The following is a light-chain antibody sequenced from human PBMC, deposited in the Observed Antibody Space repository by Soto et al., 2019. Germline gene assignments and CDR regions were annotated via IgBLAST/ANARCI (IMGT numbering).Light chain of an antibody. CDR1: QSVSSN. CDR3: QQYNNWTPT. J-gene: IGKJ1*01. Sequence: IVMTQSPATLSVSPGERATLSCRASQSVSSNLAWYQQKPGQAHRLLIYGASTRATGIPARFSGSGSGTEFTLTISSLQSEDFEFYYCQQYNNWTPTFGQGTXV. CDR2: GAS. V-gene: IGKV3-15*01.